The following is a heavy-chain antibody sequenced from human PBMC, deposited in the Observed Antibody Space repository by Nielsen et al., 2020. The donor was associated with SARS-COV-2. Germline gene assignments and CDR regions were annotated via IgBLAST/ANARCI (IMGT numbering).Heavy chain of an antibody. V-gene: IGHV4-59*01. D-gene: IGHD3-3*01. CDR3: ARRGSSITIFGGAWFDP. CDR1: GGSISSYY. CDR2: IYYSGST. J-gene: IGHJ5*02. Sequence: SETLSLTCTVSGGSISSYYWSWIRQPPGKGLEWIGYIYYSGSTNYNPSLKSRVTISVDTSKNQFSLKLSSVTAADTAVYYCARRGSSITIFGGAWFDPWGQGTLVTVSS.